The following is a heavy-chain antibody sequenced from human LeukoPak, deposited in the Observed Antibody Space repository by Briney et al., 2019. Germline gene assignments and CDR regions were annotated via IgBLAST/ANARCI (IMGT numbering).Heavy chain of an antibody. D-gene: IGHD6-19*01. CDR2: ISSSGSTI. CDR1: GFTFSDYY. Sequence: GGSLRLSCAASGFTFSDYYMSWIRQAPGKGLEWVSYISSSGSTIYYADSVKGRFTISRDNAKNSLYLQMNSLRAEDTAVYYCARVAGTGRVAYYYYGMDVWGQGTTVTVSS. CDR3: ARVAGTGRVAYYYYGMDV. V-gene: IGHV3-11*01. J-gene: IGHJ6*02.